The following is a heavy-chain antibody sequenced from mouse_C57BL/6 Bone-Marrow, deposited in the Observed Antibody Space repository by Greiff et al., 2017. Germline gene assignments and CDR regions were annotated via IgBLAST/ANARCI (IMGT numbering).Heavy chain of an antibody. D-gene: IGHD1-1*01. CDR3: ARGGVITRD. CDR1: GYTFTSYW. CDR2: IDPSDSYT. V-gene: IGHV1-50*01. J-gene: IGHJ3*01. Sequence: QLQQPGAELVKPGASVKLSCKASGYTFTSYWMQWVKQRPGQGLEWIGEIDPSDSYTNYNQKFKGKATLTVDTSASTAYMQRSSLTSEDSAVYYCARGGVITRDWGQGTLVTVSA.